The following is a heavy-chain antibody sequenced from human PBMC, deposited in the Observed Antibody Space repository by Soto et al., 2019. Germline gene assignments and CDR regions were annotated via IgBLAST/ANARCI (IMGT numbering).Heavy chain of an antibody. Sequence: GWSLRLSFAASVFNFSNYGMHWVRQAPGKGLEWVAVISYNGNSKSYGDSVKGRFTISRDNSKNTMFLQMDSLRPEDTAVYYCAKIVTDWPDTYYHPYYGMDVWGQGTPVTVSS. V-gene: IGHV3-30*18. D-gene: IGHD3-9*01. CDR1: VFNFSNYG. J-gene: IGHJ6*02. CDR2: ISYNGNSK. CDR3: AKIVTDWPDTYYHPYYGMDV.